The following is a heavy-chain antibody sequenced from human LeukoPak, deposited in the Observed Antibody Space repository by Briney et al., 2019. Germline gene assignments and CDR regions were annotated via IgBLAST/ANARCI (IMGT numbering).Heavy chain of an antibody. D-gene: IGHD5-18*01. V-gene: IGHV4-59*08. CDR2: IYYSGST. CDR3: ARAGYSYGGNYYYMDV. J-gene: IGHJ6*03. Sequence: PSETLSLTCTVSGGSISSYYWSWIRQPPGKGLEWIGYIYYSGSTNYNPSLKSRVTISVDTSKNQFSLKLSSVTAADTAVYYCARAGYSYGGNYYYMDVWGKGTTVTVFS. CDR1: GGSISSYY.